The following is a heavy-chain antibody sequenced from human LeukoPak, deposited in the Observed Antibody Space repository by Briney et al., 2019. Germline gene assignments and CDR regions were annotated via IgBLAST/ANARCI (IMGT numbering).Heavy chain of an antibody. D-gene: IGHD6-6*01. J-gene: IGHJ4*02. CDR3: ARRSIAAIRFDY. CDR1: GYTFTSYG. CDR2: ISAYNGNT. V-gene: IGHV1-18*01. Sequence: ASVKVSCKASGYTFTSYGISWVRQAPGQGLEWMGWISAYNGNTNYAQKFQGRVTMTRDTSISTAYMELSRLRSDDTAVYYCARRSIAAIRFDYWGQGTLVTVSS.